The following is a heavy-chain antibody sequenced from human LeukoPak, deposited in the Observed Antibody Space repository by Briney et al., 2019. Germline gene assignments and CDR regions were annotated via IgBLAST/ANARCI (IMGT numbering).Heavy chain of an antibody. CDR3: ARNAGDYTKPSDY. Sequence: PSETLSLTCTVSGYSISSGYYWGWIRQPPGKGMEWIGTIYRSGSTYYNPSLKRRVTISVDTSRNQFSLQLSSVTAAGTAVYYCARNAGDYTKPSDYWGQGTLVTVSS. CDR2: IYRSGST. D-gene: IGHD4-11*01. CDR1: GYSISSGYY. J-gene: IGHJ4*02. V-gene: IGHV4-38-2*02.